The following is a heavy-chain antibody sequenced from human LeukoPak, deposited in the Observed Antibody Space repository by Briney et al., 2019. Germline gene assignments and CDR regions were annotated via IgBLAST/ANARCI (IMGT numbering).Heavy chain of an antibody. CDR2: INHSGST. D-gene: IGHD1-26*01. J-gene: IGHJ3*02. CDR1: GGSFSGYY. V-gene: IGHV4-34*01. CDR3: ARAGANNAFDI. Sequence: SSETLSLTCAVYGGSFSGYYWSWLRQPPGKGLEWIGEINHSGSTNYNPSLKSRVTISVDTSKNQFSLKLSSVTAADTAVYYCARAGANNAFDIWGQGTMVTVSS.